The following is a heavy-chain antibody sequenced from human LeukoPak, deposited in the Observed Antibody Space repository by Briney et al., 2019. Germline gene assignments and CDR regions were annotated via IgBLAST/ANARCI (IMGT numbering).Heavy chain of an antibody. CDR3: ARDLGYYDSSGYDY. V-gene: IGHV3-21*01. Sequence: GGSLRPSCAASGFTFSSYSMNWVRQAPGKGLEWVSSISSSSSYIYYADSVKGRFTISRDNAKNSLYLQMNSLRAEDTAVYYCARDLGYYDSSGYDYWGQGTLVTVSS. CDR2: ISSSSSYI. D-gene: IGHD3-22*01. CDR1: GFTFSSYS. J-gene: IGHJ4*02.